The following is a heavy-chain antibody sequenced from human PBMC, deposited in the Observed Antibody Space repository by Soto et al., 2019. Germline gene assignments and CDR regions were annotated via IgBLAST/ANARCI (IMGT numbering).Heavy chain of an antibody. J-gene: IGHJ6*03. D-gene: IGHD2-15*01. CDR1: GGTFSSYT. CDR3: ARAGPGVDCSGGSCYYYYYMDV. Sequence: QVQLVQSGAEVKKPGSSVKVSCKASGGTFSSYTISWVRQAPGQGLEWMGRIIPILGIANYAQKFQGRVTITADKSTSTACMELSSLRSEDTAVYYCARAGPGVDCSGGSCYYYYYMDVWGKGTTVTVSS. CDR2: IIPILGIA. V-gene: IGHV1-69*02.